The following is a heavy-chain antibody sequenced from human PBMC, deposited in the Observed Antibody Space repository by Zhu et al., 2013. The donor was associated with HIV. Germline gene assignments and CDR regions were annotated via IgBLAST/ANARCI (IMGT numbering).Heavy chain of an antibody. J-gene: IGHJ4*02. V-gene: IGHV1-18*04. Sequence: QAQLVQSGAEVKKPGASVNVSCEASRYTFTDYGIVWVRQAPGQGLEWMGLINPYTGKTNYAPNLQGRVTVTADKSTTTVYMELNSLTSVDTAMYYCAREPPSTGSFDYWGQGTLVTVSS. CDR3: AREPPSTGSFDY. CDR2: INPYTGKT. CDR1: RYTFTDYG.